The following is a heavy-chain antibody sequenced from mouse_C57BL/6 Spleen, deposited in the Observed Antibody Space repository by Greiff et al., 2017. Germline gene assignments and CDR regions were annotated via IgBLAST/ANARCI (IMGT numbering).Heavy chain of an antibody. CDR2: IYPGDGDT. Sequence: QVQLQQSGPELVKPGASVKISCKASGYAFSSSWMNWVKQWPGKGLEWIGRIYPGDGDTNYNGKFKGKATLTVDKSSSTAYMQLSSLTSEDSAVYYCARFYYGSSYAMDYWGQGTSVTVSS. D-gene: IGHD1-1*01. J-gene: IGHJ4*01. CDR3: ARFYYGSSYAMDY. CDR1: GYAFSSSW. V-gene: IGHV1-82*01.